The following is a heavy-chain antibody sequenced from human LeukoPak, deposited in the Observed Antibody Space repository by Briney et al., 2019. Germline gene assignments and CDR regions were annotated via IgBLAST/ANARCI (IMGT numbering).Heavy chain of an antibody. CDR3: ARDPSRNWAFDY. D-gene: IGHD7-27*01. CDR1: GFTFNNYW. Sequence: GGSLRLSCAVSGFTFNNYWMNWVRQAPGKGLEWVANIKQDGSEKYYVDSVKGRFTISRDNAKNSLYLQMNSLRAEDTAVYYCARDPSRNWAFDYWGQGTLVTVSS. CDR2: IKQDGSEK. V-gene: IGHV3-7*01. J-gene: IGHJ4*02.